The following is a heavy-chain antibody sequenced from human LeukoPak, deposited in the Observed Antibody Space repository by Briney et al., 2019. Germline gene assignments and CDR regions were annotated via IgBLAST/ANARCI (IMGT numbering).Heavy chain of an antibody. V-gene: IGHV1-2*06. Sequence: GASVKVSCRASGRTFTGHYIHWVRQAPGQGLEWMGRIDPNSGGTNYAQKFQGRVTITRDTPISTACMELSRLTSDDTAVYYCASRRDSGSFGADYWGQGTLVTVSS. CDR2: IDPNSGGT. CDR1: GRTFTGHY. D-gene: IGHD1-26*01. CDR3: ASRRDSGSFGADY. J-gene: IGHJ4*02.